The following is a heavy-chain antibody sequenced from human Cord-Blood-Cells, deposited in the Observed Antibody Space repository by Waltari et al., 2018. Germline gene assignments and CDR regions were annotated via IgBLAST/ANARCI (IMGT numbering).Heavy chain of an antibody. D-gene: IGHD3-22*01. CDR3: ARLNVPFYYDSSGYYYFDY. CDR2: IYYSGST. CDR1: GCSISSSSYY. J-gene: IGHJ4*02. V-gene: IGHV4-39*07. Sequence: QLQLQESGPGLVKPSETLSLTCTVSGCSISSSSYYCGWIRTPPGTGLEWIGSIYYSGSTYYNPSLKSRVTISVDTSKNQFSLKLSSVTAADTAVYYCARLNVPFYYDSSGYYYFDYWGQGTLVTVSS.